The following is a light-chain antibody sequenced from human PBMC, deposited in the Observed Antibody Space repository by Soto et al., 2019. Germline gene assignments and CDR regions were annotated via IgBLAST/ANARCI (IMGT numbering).Light chain of an antibody. V-gene: IGLV2-8*01. Sequence: QSALTQPPSASGSPGQSVTISCTGTSSDVGGYNYVSWYQQHPGKAPKLMIYEVSNRPSGVPDRFSGSKSGNTASLTVSGLQAEDEDDYYCSAYAGSYVFGTGTKVTVL. J-gene: IGLJ1*01. CDR1: SSDVGGYNY. CDR2: EVS. CDR3: SAYAGSYV.